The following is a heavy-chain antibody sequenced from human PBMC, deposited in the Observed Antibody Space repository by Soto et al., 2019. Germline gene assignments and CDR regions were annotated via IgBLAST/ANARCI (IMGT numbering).Heavy chain of an antibody. V-gene: IGHV3-30*18. D-gene: IGHD5-12*01. CDR1: GFTFSSYG. Sequence: GGSLRLSCAASGFTFSSYGMHWVRQAPGKGLEWVAVISYDGSNKYYADSVKGRFTISRDNSKNTLYLQMNSLRAEDTAVYYCAKDSGGGDYDWEYYYYYMDVWGKGTTVTVSS. CDR2: ISYDGSNK. J-gene: IGHJ6*03. CDR3: AKDSGGGDYDWEYYYYYMDV.